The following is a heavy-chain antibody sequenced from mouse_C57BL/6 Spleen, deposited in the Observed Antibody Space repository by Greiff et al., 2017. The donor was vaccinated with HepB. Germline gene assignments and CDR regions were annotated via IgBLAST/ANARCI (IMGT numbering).Heavy chain of an antibody. CDR2: IRSKSNNYAK. CDR1: GFSFNTYA. CDR3: VTYQGVDY. D-gene: IGHD5-1*01. J-gene: IGHJ4*01. V-gene: IGHV10-1*01. Sequence: EVQLVESGGGLVQPKGSLKLSCAASGFSFNTYAMNWVRQAPGKGLEWVARIRSKSNNYAKYYADSVKDRFTISRDDSESMLYLQMNNLKTEDTAMYYCVTYQGVDYWGQGTSVTVSS.